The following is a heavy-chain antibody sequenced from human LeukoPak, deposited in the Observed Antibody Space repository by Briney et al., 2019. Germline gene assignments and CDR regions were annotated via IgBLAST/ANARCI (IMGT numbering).Heavy chain of an antibody. CDR3: ARVRGYSYGYGLELAYFDY. CDR1: GFTFSSYS. D-gene: IGHD5-18*01. Sequence: GGSLRLSCAASGFTFSSYSMNWVRQAPGKGLEWVSSISSSSSYIYYADSVKGRFTISRDNAKNSLYLQMNSLRAEDTAVYYCARVRGYSYGYGLELAYFDYWGQGTLVTVSS. V-gene: IGHV3-21*01. CDR2: ISSSSSYI. J-gene: IGHJ4*02.